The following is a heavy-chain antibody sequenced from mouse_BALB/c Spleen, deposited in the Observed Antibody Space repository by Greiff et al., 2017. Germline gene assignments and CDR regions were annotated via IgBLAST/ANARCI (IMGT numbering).Heavy chain of an antibody. CDR3: ARLKYGNPYYAMDY. J-gene: IGHJ4*01. CDR2: ISYSGST. CDR1: GYSITSDYA. Sequence: HESGPGLVKPSQSLSLTCTVTGYSITSDYAWNWIRQFPGNKLEWMGYISYSGSTSYNPSLKSRISITRDTSKNQFFLQLNSVTTEDTATYYCARLKYGNPYYAMDYWGQGTSVTVSS. V-gene: IGHV3-2*02. D-gene: IGHD2-10*02.